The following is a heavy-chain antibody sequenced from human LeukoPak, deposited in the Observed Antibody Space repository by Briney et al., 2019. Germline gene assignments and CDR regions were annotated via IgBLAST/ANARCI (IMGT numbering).Heavy chain of an antibody. J-gene: IGHJ4*02. D-gene: IGHD3-10*01. CDR3: ARDGPYGSGSYLFDY. CDR1: GGTFSSYA. V-gene: IGHV1-2*02. CDR2: INPNSGGT. Sequence: ASVKVSCKASGGTFSSYAISWVRQAPGQGLEWMGWINPNSGGTNYAQKFQGRVTMTRDTSISTAYMELSRLRSDDTAVYYCARDGPYGSGSYLFDYWGQGTLVTVSS.